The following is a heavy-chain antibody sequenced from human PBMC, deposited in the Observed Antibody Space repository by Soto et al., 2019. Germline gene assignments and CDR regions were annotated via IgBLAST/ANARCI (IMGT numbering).Heavy chain of an antibody. Sequence: ASVKVSCKASGYSFTSYAMHWVRQAPGQRLEWMGWINAGNGNTKYSQKFQGRVTITRDTSASTAYMELSSLRSEDTAVYYCARAWVVVTAPDYWGQGTLVTVSS. CDR1: GYSFTSYA. J-gene: IGHJ4*02. CDR2: INAGNGNT. V-gene: IGHV1-3*01. D-gene: IGHD2-21*02. CDR3: ARAWVVVTAPDY.